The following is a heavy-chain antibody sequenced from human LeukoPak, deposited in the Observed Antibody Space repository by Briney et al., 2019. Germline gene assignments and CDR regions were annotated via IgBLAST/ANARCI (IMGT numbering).Heavy chain of an antibody. CDR3: AREGHGSGTPFDF. V-gene: IGHV4-59*12. J-gene: IGHJ4*02. CDR2: IYYSGST. Sequence: SETLSLTCTVSGGSISSYYWSWIRQPPGKGLEWIGYIYYSGSTNYNPSLKSRVTISVDTSKNQFSLNLNSVTAADTAVYYCAREGHGSGTPFDFWGQGTLVTVSS. D-gene: IGHD3-10*01. CDR1: GGSISSYY.